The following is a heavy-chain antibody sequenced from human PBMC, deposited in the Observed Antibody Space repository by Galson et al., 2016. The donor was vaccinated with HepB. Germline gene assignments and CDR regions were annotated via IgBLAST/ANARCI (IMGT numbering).Heavy chain of an antibody. Sequence: CAISGDSVSRSGATWNWIRQSPSRGLEWLGRTYYRSKWYNDYAVSVKSRITINPDTSKNQFSLQLNSVTPEDTAVYYCARDRQYYYAPDAFDIWGQGTMVTVSS. D-gene: IGHD3-10*01. CDR2: TYYRSKWYN. J-gene: IGHJ3*02. CDR1: GDSVSRSGAT. V-gene: IGHV6-1*01. CDR3: ARDRQYYYAPDAFDI.